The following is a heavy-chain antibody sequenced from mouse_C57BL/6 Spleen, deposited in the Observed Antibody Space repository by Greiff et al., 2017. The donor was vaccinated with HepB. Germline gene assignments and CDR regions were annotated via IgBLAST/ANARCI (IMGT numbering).Heavy chain of an antibody. D-gene: IGHD3-2*02. V-gene: IGHV3-6*01. CDR3: ARKLRDGGFAY. CDR1: GYSITSGYY. CDR2: ISYDGSN. Sequence: EVQLQESGPGLVKPSPSLSLTCSVTGYSITSGYYWNWIRQFPGNKLEWMGYISYDGSNNYNPSLKNRISITRDTSKNQFFLTLKSVTTEDTATYYCARKLRDGGFAYWGQGTLVTVSA. J-gene: IGHJ3*01.